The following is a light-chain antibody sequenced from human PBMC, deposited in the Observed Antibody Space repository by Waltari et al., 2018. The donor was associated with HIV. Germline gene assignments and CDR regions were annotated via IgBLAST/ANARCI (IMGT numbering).Light chain of an antibody. CDR3: VGWDSRLRGYV. V-gene: IGLV1-47*01. Sequence: QALLTHPSSGSGTACQRVPISSSGSSSVCEQDNLYCYQQFPGAAPKLLIYKDTQRPSGVPDRFTGSKSGTSASLAIGGLRSEDEADYYCVGWDSRLRGYVFGTGTKVTVL. J-gene: IGLJ1*01. CDR1: SSVCEQDN. CDR2: KDT.